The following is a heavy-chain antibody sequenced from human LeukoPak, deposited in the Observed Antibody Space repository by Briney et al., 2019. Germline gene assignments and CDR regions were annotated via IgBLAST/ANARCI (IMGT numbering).Heavy chain of an antibody. D-gene: IGHD6-19*01. CDR2: IDSRSNYI. V-gene: IGHV3-21*01. J-gene: IGHJ4*02. Sequence: PGGSLILSCVSTGHTFRSYTLNSVRRAPGKGLEWDYSIDSRSNYIYYADSVKGHFTISSDNAKNSVYLQMTSLRAEDTAVYYCARDRRQDWLVHGYFDYWGQGTLVTVSS. CDR3: ARDRRQDWLVHGYFDY. CDR1: GHTFRSYT.